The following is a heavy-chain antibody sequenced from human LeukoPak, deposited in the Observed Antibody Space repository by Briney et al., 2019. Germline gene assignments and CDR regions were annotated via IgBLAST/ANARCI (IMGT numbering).Heavy chain of an antibody. V-gene: IGHV3-23*01. CDR3: ARGGTNYYYMDV. CDR2: ISGSGDRT. D-gene: IGHD3-10*01. CDR1: GFTFNSYS. J-gene: IGHJ6*03. Sequence: GGSLRLSCAASGFTFNSYSMSWVRLAPGKGLEWVSAISGSGDRTFYADSVKGRLTISRDNSKNTLYLQLNTVRAEDTALYYCARGGTNYYYMDVWGNGTTVTVSS.